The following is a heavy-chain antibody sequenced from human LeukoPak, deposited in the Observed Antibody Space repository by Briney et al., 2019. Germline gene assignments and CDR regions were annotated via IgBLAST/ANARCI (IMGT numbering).Heavy chain of an antibody. D-gene: IGHD5-18*01. Sequence: PGGSLRLSCAASSLSSYAMSWVRQPPGKGLEWIGEINHSGSTNYNPSLKSRVTISVDTSKNQFSLKLSSVTAADTAVYYCARGSGFGIGLWSRFDYWGQGTLVTVSS. CDR3: ARGSGFGIGLWSRFDY. J-gene: IGHJ4*02. CDR1: SLSSYA. V-gene: IGHV4-34*01. CDR2: INHSGST.